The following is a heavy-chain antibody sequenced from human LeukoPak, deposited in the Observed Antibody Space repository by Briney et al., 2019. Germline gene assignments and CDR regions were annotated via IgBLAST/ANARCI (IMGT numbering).Heavy chain of an antibody. Sequence: GGSLRLSCAASGFTFSSNAMTWVRQAPGKGLEGVSLISGFGDTTYYADSVKGRFTISRDNAKNTLHLQMNSLRAEDTAVYYCARDRRSPRITIFGVDPVGAFDIWGQGTMVTVSS. D-gene: IGHD3-3*01. CDR1: GFTFSSNA. CDR3: ARDRRSPRITIFGVDPVGAFDI. V-gene: IGHV3-23*01. J-gene: IGHJ3*02. CDR2: ISGFGDTT.